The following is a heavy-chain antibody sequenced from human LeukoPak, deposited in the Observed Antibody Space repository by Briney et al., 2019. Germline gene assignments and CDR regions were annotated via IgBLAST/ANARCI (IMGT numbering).Heavy chain of an antibody. J-gene: IGHJ4*02. D-gene: IGHD1-26*01. V-gene: IGHV3-30*18. CDR1: GFTFSSYG. Sequence: GGSLRLSCAASGFTFSSYGMHWVRQAPGKGLEWVAVISHDGSNKYYADSVKGRFTISRDNSKNTLYLQMNSLRAEDTAVYYCAKDVEEATQYYLDYWGQGTLVTVSS. CDR3: AKDVEEATQYYLDY. CDR2: ISHDGSNK.